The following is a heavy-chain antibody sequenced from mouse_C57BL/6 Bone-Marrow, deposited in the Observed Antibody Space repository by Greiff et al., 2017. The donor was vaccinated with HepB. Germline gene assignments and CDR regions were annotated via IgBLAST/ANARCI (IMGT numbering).Heavy chain of an antibody. J-gene: IGHJ2*01. D-gene: IGHD2-12*01. CDR3: ASILRRVDY. V-gene: IGHV1-61*01. CDR1: GYTFTSYW. Sequence: QVQLQQPGAELVMPGASVKLSCKASGYTFTSYWMDWVKQRPGQGLEWIGNIYPSDSETHYNQKFKDKATLTVDKSSSTAYMQLSSLTSEDSAVYYCASILRRVDYWGQGTTLTVSS. CDR2: IYPSDSET.